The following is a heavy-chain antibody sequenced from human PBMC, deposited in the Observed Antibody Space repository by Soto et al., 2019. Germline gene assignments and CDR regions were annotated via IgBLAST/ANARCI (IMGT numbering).Heavy chain of an antibody. J-gene: IGHJ4*02. Sequence: QITLKESGPTLVKPTQTLTLTCTFSGFSLSTSGVGVGWIRQPPGKALEWLAVIYWDDDKRYSPSLKTRVTNTKDTSKNQVVLTMTNMGPVDTATYFCAHSICSSGRCHAFGLAYWGQGTLVTVSS. CDR3: AHSICSSGRCHAFGLAY. D-gene: IGHD2-2*01. CDR1: GFSLSTSGVG. CDR2: IYWDDDK. V-gene: IGHV2-5*02.